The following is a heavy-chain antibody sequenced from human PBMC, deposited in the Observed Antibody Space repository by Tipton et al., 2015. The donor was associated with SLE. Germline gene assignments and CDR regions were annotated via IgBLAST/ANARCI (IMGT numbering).Heavy chain of an antibody. CDR2: IHYTGST. J-gene: IGHJ3*02. D-gene: IGHD1-14*01. Sequence: TLSLTCIVSGGSISSSSYYWGWIRQPPGKGLEWIGSIHYTGSTNYNPSLKSRVTISVDTSKNQFSLKLSSVTAADTAVYYCARDLPDTRAPPDAFDIWGQGTMVTVSS. CDR3: ARDLPDTRAPPDAFDI. V-gene: IGHV4-39*07. CDR1: GGSISSSSYY.